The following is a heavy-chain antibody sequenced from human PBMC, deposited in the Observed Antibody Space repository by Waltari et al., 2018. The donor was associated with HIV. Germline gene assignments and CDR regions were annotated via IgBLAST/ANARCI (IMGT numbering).Heavy chain of an antibody. CDR3: AKAERVVTAVLWSFED. CDR1: GFTFNNYA. J-gene: IGHJ2*01. CDR2: ITGSADKT. Sequence: EVQLSESGGGSIQRGKSLRLSCMTSGFTFNNYAMTWVRQAPGNLLLSVAGITGSADKTFYADSVKGRFTISRDNSRNTLFLQMNTLRSDDTAIYYCAKAERVVTAVLWSFEDWGRGTRVSVSS. V-gene: IGHV3-23*01. D-gene: IGHD3-3*01.